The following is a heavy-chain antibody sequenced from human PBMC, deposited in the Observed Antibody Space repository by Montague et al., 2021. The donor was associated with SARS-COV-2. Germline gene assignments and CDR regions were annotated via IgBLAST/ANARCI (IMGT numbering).Heavy chain of an antibody. Sequence: PALVKPTQTLTLTCTLSGLPLSTSGLCVGWIRQPPGKALERLALXDWDDDKYYSPSLKTRLSISKDASKNQVVLTMANMEPVDTATYYCARIPNDSWYVSYFDYWGQGILVTVSS. V-gene: IGHV2-70*01. D-gene: IGHD6-13*01. CDR1: GLPLSTSGLC. CDR2: XDWDDDK. CDR3: ARIPNDSWYVSYFDY. J-gene: IGHJ4*02.